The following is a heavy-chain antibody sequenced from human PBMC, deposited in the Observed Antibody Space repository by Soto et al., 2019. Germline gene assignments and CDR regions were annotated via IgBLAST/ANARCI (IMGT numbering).Heavy chain of an antibody. CDR2: IYWDDDK. Sequence: QITLKESGPTLVRPAQTLTLTCALSGFSLTTYDMGVAWIRQPPGKALEWCALIYWDDDKRYSPSLKVRLAISKDTSRSQVVLTITNMDPGDTATYFCAHAGDYDLLTFDHWGPGTLVTVSS. J-gene: IGHJ4*02. V-gene: IGHV2-5*02. CDR3: AHAGDYDLLTFDH. D-gene: IGHD4-17*01. CDR1: GFSLTTYDMG.